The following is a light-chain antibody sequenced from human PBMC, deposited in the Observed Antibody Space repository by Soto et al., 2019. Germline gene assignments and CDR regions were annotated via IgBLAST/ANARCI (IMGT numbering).Light chain of an antibody. V-gene: IGKV3-15*01. Sequence: EIVMTQSPATLSVSPGESVTLSCRASLTMDNNIAWYQHKPGQAPRLLIFGASSRATGVPGRFSGSGFGTEFTLSISSLQSDDFAVYFCQQYNERPPWTFGQGTTVE. CDR1: LTMDNN. J-gene: IGKJ1*01. CDR2: GAS. CDR3: QQYNERPPWT.